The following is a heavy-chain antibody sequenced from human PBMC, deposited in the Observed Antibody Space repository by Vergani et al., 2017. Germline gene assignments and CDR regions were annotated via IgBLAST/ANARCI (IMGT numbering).Heavy chain of an antibody. D-gene: IGHD6-13*01. CDR3: ARDVVPYSSSWYGKTYNWFDP. V-gene: IGHV3-48*02. Sequence: EVQLVESGGGLVQPGGSLRLSCAASGFTFSSYSMNWVRQAPGKGLEWVSYISSSSSTIYYADSVKGRFTISRDNAKNSLYLQMNSLRDEDPAVYYCARDVVPYSSSWYGKTYNWFDPWGQGTLVTVSS. J-gene: IGHJ5*02. CDR1: GFTFSSYS. CDR2: ISSSSSTI.